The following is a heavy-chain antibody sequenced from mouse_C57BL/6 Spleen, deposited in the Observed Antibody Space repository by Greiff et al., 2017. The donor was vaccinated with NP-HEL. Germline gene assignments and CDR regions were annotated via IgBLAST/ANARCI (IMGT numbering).Heavy chain of an antibody. CDR1: GYTFTSYW. CDR2: IYPSDSET. D-gene: IGHD2-3*01. Sequence: QVQLQQPGAELVRPGSSVKLSCKASGYTFTSYWMAWVKQRPGQGLEWIGNIYPSDSETHYNQKFKDKATLTVDKSSSTAYMQLSSLTSEDSAVYYCARSENYNDGYFFAYWGQGTLVTVSA. J-gene: IGHJ3*01. V-gene: IGHV1-61*01. CDR3: ARSENYNDGYFFAY.